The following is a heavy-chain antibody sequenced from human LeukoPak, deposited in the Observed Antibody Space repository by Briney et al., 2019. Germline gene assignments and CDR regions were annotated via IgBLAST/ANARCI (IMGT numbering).Heavy chain of an antibody. J-gene: IGHJ4*02. V-gene: IGHV3-23*01. Sequence: GGSLRLSCAASGFTFSSYAMSWVRQAPGKGLAWVSAISGSGGNTYHADSVKGRFTISRDNSKNTLYLQMNSLRAEDTAVYYCATTSHHVLRYFDWLLNDYWGQGTLVTVSS. CDR1: GFTFSSYA. CDR3: ATTSHHVLRYFDWLLNDY. D-gene: IGHD3-9*01. CDR2: ISGSGGNT.